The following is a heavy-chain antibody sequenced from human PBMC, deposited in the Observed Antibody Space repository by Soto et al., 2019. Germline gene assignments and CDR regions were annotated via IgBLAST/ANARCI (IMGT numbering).Heavy chain of an antibody. D-gene: IGHD1-1*01. Sequence: SETLSLTCIFSVVSIMNYYWACIRHAPGKGLEWIGDISHTGKTNYNPSLESRVTISVALSDNQFSLKLSSVTAADSALYFCARESWNTHGRHFRLEPWGQGTLVTVSS. CDR1: VVSIMNYY. V-gene: IGHV4-59*01. CDR3: ARESWNTHGRHFRLEP. J-gene: IGHJ5*02. CDR2: ISHTGKT.